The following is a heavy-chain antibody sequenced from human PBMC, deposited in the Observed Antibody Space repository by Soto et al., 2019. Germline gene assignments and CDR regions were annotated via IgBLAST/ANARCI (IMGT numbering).Heavy chain of an antibody. D-gene: IGHD6-25*01. CDR3: AHRPLGSGWFDY. J-gene: IGHJ4*02. V-gene: IGHV2-5*02. Sequence: QITLKESGPPLVKPTQTLTLTCTFSGFSLTTSGVGVGWVRQPPGKALEWLTLIYWDDDKRYSPSLKSRLTTTKDTSKNQVVLTMTNMDPVDTATYCCAHRPLGSGWFDYWGQGTLVTVSS. CDR2: IYWDDDK. CDR1: GFSLTTSGVG.